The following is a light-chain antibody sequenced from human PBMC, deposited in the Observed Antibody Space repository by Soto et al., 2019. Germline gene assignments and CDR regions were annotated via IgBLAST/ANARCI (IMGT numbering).Light chain of an antibody. CDR1: QGISSY. CDR2: AAS. J-gene: IGKJ4*01. Sequence: DIQLTQSPSFLSASVGDRVTITCRASQGISSYLAWYQQKPGKAPKLLIYAASTLQSGVPSRFTGSGHGTDFSLTISSLQPEDFATYICQQSFDSPRTFGGGTKVDI. V-gene: IGKV1-9*01. CDR3: QQSFDSPRT.